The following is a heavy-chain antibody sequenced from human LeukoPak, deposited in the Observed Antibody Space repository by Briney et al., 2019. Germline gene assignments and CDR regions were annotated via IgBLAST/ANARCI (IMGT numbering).Heavy chain of an antibody. V-gene: IGHV3-30*18. CDR2: ISYDGSNK. CDR1: GFTFSSYG. Sequence: PGRSLRLSCAASGFTFSSYGMHWVRQAPGKGLEWVAVISYDGSNKYYADSVKGRFTISRDNSKNTLYLQMNSLRAEDTAVYYCAKDVSCSSTSCYLVYWGQGTLVTVSS. D-gene: IGHD2-2*01. J-gene: IGHJ4*02. CDR3: AKDVSCSSTSCYLVY.